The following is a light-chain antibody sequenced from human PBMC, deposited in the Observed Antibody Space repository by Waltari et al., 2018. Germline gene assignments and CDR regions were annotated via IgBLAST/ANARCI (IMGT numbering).Light chain of an antibody. CDR2: KAS. Sequence: DIQMTQSPSTLSASVGDRVPITCRASQKINSWLAWHQQKPGKAPKLLIYKASSLESGVPSRFSGSGSGTEFTLTINSLQPDDFATYYCLQYNGEPRTFGQGTKVEVK. V-gene: IGKV1-5*03. J-gene: IGKJ1*01. CDR3: LQYNGEPRT. CDR1: QKINSW.